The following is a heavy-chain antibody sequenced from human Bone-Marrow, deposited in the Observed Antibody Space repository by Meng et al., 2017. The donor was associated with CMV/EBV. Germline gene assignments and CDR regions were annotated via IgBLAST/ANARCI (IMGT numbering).Heavy chain of an antibody. Sequence: SGKVSGKASGGTFSSYAISWVRQAPGQGLEWMGGIIPIFGTANYAQKFQGRVTITTDESTSTAYMELSSLRSEDTAVYYCALEEVVYYYYGMDVWGQGTTVTVSS. D-gene: IGHD1-1*01. CDR3: ALEEVVYYYYGMDV. J-gene: IGHJ6*02. V-gene: IGHV1-69*05. CDR2: IIPIFGTA. CDR1: GGTFSSYA.